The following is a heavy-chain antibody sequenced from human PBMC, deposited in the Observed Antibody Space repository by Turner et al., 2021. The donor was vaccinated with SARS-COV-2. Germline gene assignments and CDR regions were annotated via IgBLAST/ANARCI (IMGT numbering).Heavy chain of an antibody. J-gene: IGHJ4*02. CDR2: IYYSGST. V-gene: IGHV4-39*01. Sequence: QLQLQESGPGLVKPSETLSLTCTVPGGSISSSSYYWGWIRLHPGKGLEWVGYIYYSGSTYYNPSLKGRVTISVDTSKNQFSLKLSSVTAADTAVYYCARHSPELRGDYFDYWGQGTLVTVSS. CDR1: GGSISSSSYY. CDR3: ARHSPELRGDYFDY. D-gene: IGHD1-26*01.